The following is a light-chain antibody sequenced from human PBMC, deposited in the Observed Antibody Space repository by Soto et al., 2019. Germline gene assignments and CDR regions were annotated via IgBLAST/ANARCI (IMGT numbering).Light chain of an antibody. V-gene: IGLV1-40*01. Sequence: QAVVTQPPSVSGAPGQRVTISCTGSSSNIGAGYDVHWYQQLPGTSPKRLIYGNSNRPSGVPDRFSGSKSGISASLAITGLQAEDDAHYYCQSYYSSLSGSVVFGGGTKVTVL. CDR3: QSYYSSLSGSVV. CDR1: SSNIGAGYD. J-gene: IGLJ2*01. CDR2: GNS.